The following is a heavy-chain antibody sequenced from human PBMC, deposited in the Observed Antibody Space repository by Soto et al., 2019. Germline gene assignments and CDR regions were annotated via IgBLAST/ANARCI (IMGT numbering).Heavy chain of an antibody. CDR1: GGSFSGYY. CDR3: ARSKFLEWLHKRVYNWFDP. V-gene: IGHV4-34*01. D-gene: IGHD3-3*01. CDR2: INHSGST. J-gene: IGHJ5*02. Sequence: SETLSLTCAVYGGSFSGYYWSWIRQPPGKGLEWIGEINHSGSTNYNPSPKSRVTISVDTSKNQFSLKLSSVTAADTAVYYCARSKFLEWLHKRVYNWFDPWGQGTLVTVSS.